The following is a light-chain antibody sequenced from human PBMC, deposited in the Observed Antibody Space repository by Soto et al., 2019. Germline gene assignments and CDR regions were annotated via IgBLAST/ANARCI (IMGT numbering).Light chain of an antibody. V-gene: IGKV3-20*01. Sequence: ELVLTQSPGTLSLSPGERATLSCRASQSVSSSYLAWYQQKPGQAPRLLIYGASSRATGIPDRFSGSGSGTDFTLTISRLEPEDFAVYYCQHSKTFGQGNKVDIK. CDR1: QSVSSSY. CDR2: GAS. CDR3: QHSKT. J-gene: IGKJ1*01.